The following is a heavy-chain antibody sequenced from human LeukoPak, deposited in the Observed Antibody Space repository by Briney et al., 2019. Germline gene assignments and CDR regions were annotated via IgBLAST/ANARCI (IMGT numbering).Heavy chain of an antibody. CDR1: GFTFSGSA. Sequence: GGSLRLSCAASGFTFSGSAMHWVRQASGKGLEWVGRIRSKANSYATAHAASVKGRFTISRDDSKNTAYLQMNSLKTEDTAVYYCTRHDILEMATTPFDYWGQGTLVTVSS. D-gene: IGHD5-24*01. CDR2: IRSKANSYAT. CDR3: TRHDILEMATTPFDY. V-gene: IGHV3-73*01. J-gene: IGHJ4*02.